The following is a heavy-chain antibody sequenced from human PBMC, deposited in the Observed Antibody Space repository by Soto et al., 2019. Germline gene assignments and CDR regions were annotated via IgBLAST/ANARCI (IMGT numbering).Heavy chain of an antibody. Sequence: QVQLRESGPGLVKTSGTQSLTCAVSGGSISSSNWWSWVRQPPGKGLEWIGEIYHSGSTNYNPSLKSRVTISVDKSKNQFSLKLSSVTAADTAVYYCARLYMVRGVMDWFDPWGQGTLVTVSS. J-gene: IGHJ5*02. CDR2: IYHSGST. V-gene: IGHV4-4*02. D-gene: IGHD3-10*01. CDR1: GGSISSSNW. CDR3: ARLYMVRGVMDWFDP.